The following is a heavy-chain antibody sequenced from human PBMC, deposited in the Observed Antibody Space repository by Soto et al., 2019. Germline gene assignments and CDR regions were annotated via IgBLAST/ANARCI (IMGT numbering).Heavy chain of an antibody. Sequence: GGSLRLSCEASGFTFSRVSMNWVRQFPGKGLEWVASISSASSETWYADSVKGRFIISRDNAQNSLFLQMNTLRPEDSAIYYCARVAYWGPGTQVTVSS. V-gene: IGHV3-21*01. CDR2: ISSASSET. J-gene: IGHJ4*02. CDR1: GFTFSRVS. CDR3: ARVAY.